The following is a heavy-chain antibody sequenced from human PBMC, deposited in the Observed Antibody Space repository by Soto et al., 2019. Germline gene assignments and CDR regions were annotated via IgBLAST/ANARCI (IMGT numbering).Heavy chain of an antibody. CDR1: GGSFSGYY. J-gene: IGHJ4*02. CDR2: INHSGST. Sequence: SETLSLTCAVYGGSFSGYYWSWIRQPPGKGLEWIGEINHSGSTNYNPSLKSRVTISVDKSKNQFSLKLSSVTAADTAVYYCARGGPRYYDILTGYQRTTDFDYWGQGTLVTVSS. V-gene: IGHV4-34*01. D-gene: IGHD3-9*01. CDR3: ARGGPRYYDILTGYQRTTDFDY.